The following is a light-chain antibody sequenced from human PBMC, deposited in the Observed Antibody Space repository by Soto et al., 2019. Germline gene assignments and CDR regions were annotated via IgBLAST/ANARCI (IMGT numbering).Light chain of an antibody. CDR1: QSVNSN. V-gene: IGKV3-15*01. Sequence: EIVMTQSPVTLSVSPGERATLSCRASQSVNSNLAWYQQKSGQAPRLLIYDASTRATGIPARFNGSGSGTAFNLTISSLQSEDFAVYYCQQYSDWYTFGQGTKLEIK. J-gene: IGKJ2*01. CDR3: QQYSDWYT. CDR2: DAS.